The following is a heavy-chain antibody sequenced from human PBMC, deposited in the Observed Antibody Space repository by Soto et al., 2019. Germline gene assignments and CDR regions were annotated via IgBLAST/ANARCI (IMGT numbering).Heavy chain of an antibody. CDR1: GYTFTSYG. V-gene: IGHV1-18*01. CDR2: ISAYNGNT. D-gene: IGHD2-15*01. Sequence: ASVKVSCKASGYTFTSYGISWVRQAPGQGLEWMGWISAYNGNTNYAQKLQGRVTMTTDTSTSTAYMELRSLRSDDTAVYYCARGIYCSGGSCYSPLNGMDVWGQGTTVTVSS. J-gene: IGHJ6*02. CDR3: ARGIYCSGGSCYSPLNGMDV.